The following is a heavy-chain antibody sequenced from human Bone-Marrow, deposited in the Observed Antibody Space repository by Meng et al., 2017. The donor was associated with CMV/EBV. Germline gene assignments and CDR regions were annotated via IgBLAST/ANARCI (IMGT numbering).Heavy chain of an antibody. Sequence: QVQLVQSGAEVKKPGSSVKVSCKASGGTFSSYAISWVRQAPGQGLEWMGGIIPNSGGTNYAQKFQGRVTMTRDTSISTAYMELSRLRSDDTAVYYCSYGSGSYYPFDYWGQGTLVTVSS. D-gene: IGHD3-10*01. CDR1: GGTFSSYA. CDR3: SYGSGSYYPFDY. CDR2: IIPNSGGT. V-gene: IGHV1-2*02. J-gene: IGHJ4*02.